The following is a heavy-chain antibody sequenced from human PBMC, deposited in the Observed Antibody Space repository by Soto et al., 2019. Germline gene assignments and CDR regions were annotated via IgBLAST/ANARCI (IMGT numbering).Heavy chain of an antibody. CDR2: IYYSGRT. V-gene: IGHV4-30-4*01. CDR1: GGSISSGDYY. Sequence: QVQLQESGPGLVKPSQTLSLTCTVSGGSISSGDYYWSWIRQPPGKGLEWIGYIYYSGRTNYNPSLKSRVIISVDRSKNQFSLKLYSVTDADTAVYYCAREGYSNSLGVWGQGTLVTVSS. J-gene: IGHJ4*02. D-gene: IGHD1-26*01. CDR3: AREGYSNSLGV.